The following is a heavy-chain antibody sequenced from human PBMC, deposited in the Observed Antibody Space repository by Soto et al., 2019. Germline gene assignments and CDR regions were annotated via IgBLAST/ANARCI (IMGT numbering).Heavy chain of an antibody. CDR2: MSYDGSNK. CDR1: GFSFSSYV. J-gene: IGHJ4*02. V-gene: IGHV3-30-3*01. Sequence: QMQLVESGGGVVQPGRSLRLSCAASGFSFSSYVMYWVRQASGKGLEWVAVMSYDGSNKYYADSVKGRFTITRDTSKNTLFLQMTNLRADDTAVYYCASHDYSGNSGGKWGQGTLVTVSS. CDR3: ASHDYSGNSGGK. D-gene: IGHD4-4*01.